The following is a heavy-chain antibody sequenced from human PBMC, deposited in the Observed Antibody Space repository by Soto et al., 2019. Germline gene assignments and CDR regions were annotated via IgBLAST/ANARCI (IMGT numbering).Heavy chain of an antibody. CDR1: GFNFGSYA. CDR3: ARETSGSRGYMDV. CDR2: ITNSGDRT. J-gene: IGHJ6*03. V-gene: IGHV3-23*01. Sequence: HLGGSLRLSCAASGFNFGSYAMTWGRQAQGKGLEWVASITNSGDRTEYAFFVEGRFTISRDNSNNMLYLQMNTLRAGDTAFYYGARETSGSRGYMDVWGRGTTVTVSS. D-gene: IGHD2-15*01.